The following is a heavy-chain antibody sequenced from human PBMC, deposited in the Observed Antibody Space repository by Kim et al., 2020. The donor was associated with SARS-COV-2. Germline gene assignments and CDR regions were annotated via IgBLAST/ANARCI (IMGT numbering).Heavy chain of an antibody. V-gene: IGHV4-34*01. D-gene: IGHD3-10*01. J-gene: IGHJ4*02. Sequence: LKSRVTIAGETSRNQFSLKLSSVTAADTAVYYCARSHRITMVRGVITTFDYWGQGTLVTVSS. CDR3: ARSHRITMVRGVITTFDY.